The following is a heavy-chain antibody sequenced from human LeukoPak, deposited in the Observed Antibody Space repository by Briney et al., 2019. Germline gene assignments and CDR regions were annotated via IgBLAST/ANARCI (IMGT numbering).Heavy chain of an antibody. CDR3: ARDRGYCSGGTCFVSYFDL. CDR2: IRPDGSEK. J-gene: IGHJ4*02. V-gene: IGHV3-7*01. D-gene: IGHD2-15*01. Sequence: GGSLRLSGETPGFSFSTYWMSWVRQAPGKGLEWVANIRPDGSEKYYVDSVKGRFTISRDNAKNSLYLQMNSLRAEDTAVYYCARDRGYCSGGTCFVSYFDLWGQGTLVTVSS. CDR1: GFSFSTYW.